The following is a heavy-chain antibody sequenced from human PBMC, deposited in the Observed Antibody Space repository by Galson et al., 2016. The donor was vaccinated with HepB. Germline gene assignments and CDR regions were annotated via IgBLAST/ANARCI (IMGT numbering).Heavy chain of an antibody. CDR1: GGSISSSSYY. Sequence: SETLSLTCTVSGGSISSSSYYWGWIRQPPGKGLEWMGSIYYSGNTYYNPSLKSRVTMSVDTSKNQFSLKLSSVTAADTAVYYCVRGRASGHWWRYYYGMDVWGQGTTVTVSS. CDR2: IYYSGNT. CDR3: VRGRASGHWWRYYYGMDV. V-gene: IGHV4-39*01. J-gene: IGHJ6*02. D-gene: IGHD2-8*02.